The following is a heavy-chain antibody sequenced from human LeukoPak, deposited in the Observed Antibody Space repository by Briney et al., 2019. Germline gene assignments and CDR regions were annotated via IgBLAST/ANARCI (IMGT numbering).Heavy chain of an antibody. Sequence: GESLKISCKGSGYSFTSYWIGWVRQMPGKGLEWMGIIYPGDSDTRYSPSFQGQVTISADKSISTACLQWSSLKASDTAMYYCASRGYCTNGVCYSDAFDIWGQGTMVTVSS. CDR3: ASRGYCTNGVCYSDAFDI. CDR2: IYPGDSDT. D-gene: IGHD2-8*01. J-gene: IGHJ3*02. V-gene: IGHV5-51*01. CDR1: GYSFTSYW.